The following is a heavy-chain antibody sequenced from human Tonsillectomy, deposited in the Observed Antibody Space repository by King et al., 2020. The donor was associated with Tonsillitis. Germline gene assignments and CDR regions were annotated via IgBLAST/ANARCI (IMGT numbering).Heavy chain of an antibody. Sequence: VQLVESGGGLVKPGGSLRLSCAASGFTFSTYSMNWVRQAPGKGLEWVSSIGSSSSYIYYADSVKGRFTISRDNAKNSLYLQMNSLRAEDTAVYYCARVSGPTVKYYYYGMDVWGQGTTVTVSS. CDR3: ARVSGPTVKYYYYGMDV. V-gene: IGHV3-21*01. CDR1: GFTFSTYS. J-gene: IGHJ6*02. CDR2: IGSSSSYI. D-gene: IGHD4-11*01.